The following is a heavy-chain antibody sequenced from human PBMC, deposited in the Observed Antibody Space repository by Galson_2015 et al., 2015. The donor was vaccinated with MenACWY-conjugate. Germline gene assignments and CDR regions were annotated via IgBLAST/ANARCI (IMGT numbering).Heavy chain of an antibody. D-gene: IGHD1-26*01. CDR1: GYSFTTYW. V-gene: IGHV5-51*01. J-gene: IGHJ6*02. Sequence: QSGAEVKKPGESLKISCKGSGYSFTTYWIGWVRQLPGKGLEWMGLISPGDSNTRYSPAFQGQVTISADKSISTAYLQWNSLQASDTDMDYCARHPPGGRGMDVWGQGTPVTVSS. CDR2: ISPGDSNT. CDR3: ARHPPGGRGMDV.